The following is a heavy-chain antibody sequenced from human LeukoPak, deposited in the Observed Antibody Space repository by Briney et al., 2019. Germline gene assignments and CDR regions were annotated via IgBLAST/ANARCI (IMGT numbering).Heavy chain of an antibody. Sequence: PGRSLRLSCAASGFTFDDYAMHWVRQAPGKGLEWVSGISWNSGTIGYADSVKGRFTISRDNAKNSLYLQMNSLRPEDTALYYCAKDVDSTWGSIDYWGQGILVTVSS. CDR3: AKDVDSTWGSIDY. CDR1: GFTFDDYA. V-gene: IGHV3-9*01. D-gene: IGHD3-16*01. J-gene: IGHJ4*02. CDR2: ISWNSGTI.